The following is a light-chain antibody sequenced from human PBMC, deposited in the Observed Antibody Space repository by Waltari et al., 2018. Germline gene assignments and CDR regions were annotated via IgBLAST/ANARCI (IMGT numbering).Light chain of an antibody. CDR2: QGT. Sequence: QSALTQPASMSASPGQSITISCTATNNDVATYHLVSWYQQHPGNAPKLLIFQGTKPPSEVSSRFSGSKSADTASLTISGLQPEDEAYYYCCSYAGTWLFGGGTKLTVL. V-gene: IGLV2-23*01. CDR3: CSYAGTWL. J-gene: IGLJ2*01. CDR1: NNDVATYHL.